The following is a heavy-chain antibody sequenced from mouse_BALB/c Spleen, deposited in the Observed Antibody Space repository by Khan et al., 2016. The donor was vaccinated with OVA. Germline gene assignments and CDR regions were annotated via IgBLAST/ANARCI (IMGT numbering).Heavy chain of an antibody. CDR2: IYPGTVNT. D-gene: IGHD3-2*02. J-gene: IGHJ2*01. CDR1: GYIFTSYW. Sequence: QVQLQQSGAELVRPGSSVKLSCKTSGYIFTSYWLHWVKQRSGQGLEWIARIYPGTVNTYYNENFKGKATLTEDNSSSTAYMQLSSLTSEDSAVYFCGREEALYYFNYWGKGTTLTVSS. CDR3: GREEALYYFNY. V-gene: IGHV1S132*01.